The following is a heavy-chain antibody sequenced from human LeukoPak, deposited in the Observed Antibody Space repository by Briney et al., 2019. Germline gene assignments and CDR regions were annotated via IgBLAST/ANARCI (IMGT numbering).Heavy chain of an antibody. Sequence: PSETLSLTCTVSGGSVSSGSYYWSWIRQPPGKGLEWIGYIFFTGSTNYNHSLRGRVTISVETSKNQFSLRLNSVTAADTAVYYCARGQQWLVFDYWGQGTLVTVSS. CDR3: ARGQQWLVFDY. CDR2: IFFTGST. CDR1: GGSVSSGSYY. D-gene: IGHD6-19*01. V-gene: IGHV4-61*01. J-gene: IGHJ4*02.